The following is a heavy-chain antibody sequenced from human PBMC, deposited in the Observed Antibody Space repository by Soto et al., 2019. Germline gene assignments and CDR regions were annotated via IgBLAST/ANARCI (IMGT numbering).Heavy chain of an antibody. V-gene: IGHV3-21*01. Sequence: PGGSRRLSCAASGFTFSSYSLNWVRQAPGKGLEWVSSISSSSSYIYYADSVKGRFTISRDKAKNSLYLQMNSLRAEDTAVYYCARDQGVSYSSSEGSFDYWGQGTLVNVS. D-gene: IGHD6-6*01. CDR2: ISSSSSYI. CDR3: ARDQGVSYSSSEGSFDY. J-gene: IGHJ4*02. CDR1: GFTFSSYS.